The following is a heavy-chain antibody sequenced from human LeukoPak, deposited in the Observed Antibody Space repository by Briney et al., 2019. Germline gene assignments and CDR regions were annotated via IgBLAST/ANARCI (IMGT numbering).Heavy chain of an antibody. D-gene: IGHD1-26*01. J-gene: IGHJ4*02. CDR3: AKDSRAGGATTGYFDY. CDR1: GFTFSTYA. V-gene: IGHV3-23*01. Sequence: GGSLRLSCAASGFTFSTYAMNWVRQAPGKGLEWVSGISASGGGKFYADSVKGRFTISRDRSKSTLYLQMNSLRAEDTALYYCAKDSRAGGATTGYFDYWGQGTLVTVSS. CDR2: ISASGGGK.